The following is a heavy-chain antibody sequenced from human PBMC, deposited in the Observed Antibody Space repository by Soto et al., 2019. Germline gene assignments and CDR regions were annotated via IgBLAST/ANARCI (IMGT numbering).Heavy chain of an antibody. V-gene: IGHV1-18*01. CDR2: ISAYNGNT. Sequence: GASVKVSCKASGYTFTSYGISWVRQAPGQGLEWMGWISAYNGNTNYAQKLQGRVTMTTDTSTSTAYMELRSLRSDDTAVYYCARVRYYDSSGYAPAEYFQHWGQGTLVTVSS. J-gene: IGHJ1*01. D-gene: IGHD3-22*01. CDR1: GYTFTSYG. CDR3: ARVRYYDSSGYAPAEYFQH.